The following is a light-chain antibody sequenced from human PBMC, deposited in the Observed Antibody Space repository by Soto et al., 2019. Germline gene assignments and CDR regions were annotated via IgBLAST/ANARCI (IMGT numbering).Light chain of an antibody. CDR1: QTISSW. CDR2: KAS. CDR3: QPYNSYSEA. Sequence: DIQMTQSPSPLSGSVGDRVTITCRASQTISSWLAWYQQKPGKAPKLLLYKASTVKSGVPSRFSGSGSGTEFTLTISSLQPDDFAPYYCQPYNSYSEAVGQGTKVELK. V-gene: IGKV1-5*03. J-gene: IGKJ1*01.